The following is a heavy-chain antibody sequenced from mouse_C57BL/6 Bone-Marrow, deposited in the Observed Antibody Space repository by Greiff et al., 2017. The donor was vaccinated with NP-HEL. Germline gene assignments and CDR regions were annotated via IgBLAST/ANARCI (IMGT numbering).Heavy chain of an antibody. Sequence: VQLQQSDAELVKPGASVKISCKVSGYTFTDHTIHWMKQRPEQGLEWIGYIYPRDGSTKYNEKFKGKATLTADKSSSTAYMQLNSLTSEDSAVYFCARLYYYGSSYRYFDVWGTGTTVTVSS. CDR3: ARLYYYGSSYRYFDV. CDR2: IYPRDGST. J-gene: IGHJ1*03. D-gene: IGHD1-1*01. CDR1: GYTFTDHT. V-gene: IGHV1-78*01.